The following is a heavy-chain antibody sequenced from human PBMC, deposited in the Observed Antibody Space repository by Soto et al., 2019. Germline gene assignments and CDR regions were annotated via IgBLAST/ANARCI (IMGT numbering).Heavy chain of an antibody. CDR1: GFTFSNAW. CDR3: AKALYYYDSSPLDH. D-gene: IGHD3-22*01. J-gene: IGHJ4*02. Sequence: GGSLRLSCVASGFTFSNAWMSWVRQAPGKGLEWVSLINSDGTDSYYMDSVRGRFTISRDNGKNSLYLQMDRLRPEDTAFYFCAKALYYYDSSPLDHWGQGTLVTVSS. CDR2: INSDGTDS. V-gene: IGHV3-43D*04.